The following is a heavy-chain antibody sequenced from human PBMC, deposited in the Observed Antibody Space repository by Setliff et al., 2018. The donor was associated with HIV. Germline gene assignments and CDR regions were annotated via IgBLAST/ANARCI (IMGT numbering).Heavy chain of an antibody. CDR3: ASDWEARAEYYDTSGQAQDFQH. Sequence: ASVKVSCKASGYSFTSYYVHWVRQAPGQGLAWMGIINPSGGTTSYAQKCQGRVTMTRDTSTRTVYMELSSLRSEDTAVYYCASDWEARAEYYDTSGQAQDFQHWGQGTLVTVSS. CDR2: INPSGGTT. J-gene: IGHJ1*01. V-gene: IGHV1-46*01. CDR1: GYSFTSYY. D-gene: IGHD3-22*01.